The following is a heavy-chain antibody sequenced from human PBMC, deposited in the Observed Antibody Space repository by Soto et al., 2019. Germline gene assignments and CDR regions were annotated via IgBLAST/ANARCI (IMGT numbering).Heavy chain of an antibody. J-gene: IGHJ4*02. D-gene: IGHD1-26*01. CDR2: IYNSGTT. Sequence: QVQLQESGPGLVKPSETLSLTCTVSGGSVSSHYWCWIRQPPGKGLEWIGFIYNSGTTYYNHSLRSRGTISVDTSENQFSLKLNSVTAADTAVYYCARGRGGSPAYDYWGQGTLVTVSS. CDR1: GGSVSSHY. CDR3: ARGRGGSPAYDY. V-gene: IGHV4-59*02.